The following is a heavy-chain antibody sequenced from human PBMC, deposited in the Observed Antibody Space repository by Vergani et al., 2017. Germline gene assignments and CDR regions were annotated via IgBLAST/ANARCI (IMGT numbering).Heavy chain of an antibody. CDR2: ISNDGSKK. J-gene: IGHJ6*03. CDR1: GFSFSSHA. V-gene: IGHV3-30*18. Sequence: QVQLAESGGGRVQPGRSLRLSCAASGFSFSSHAIHWVRQAPGKGLEWVAVISNDGSKKYYADSVKGRFTITRDNSKNTLDLQMNSLRTQDTAVYYCAKAGSVTSGSLQYNFYMDVWGKRTTVSV. CDR3: AKAGSVTSGSLQYNFYMDV. D-gene: IGHD3-10*01.